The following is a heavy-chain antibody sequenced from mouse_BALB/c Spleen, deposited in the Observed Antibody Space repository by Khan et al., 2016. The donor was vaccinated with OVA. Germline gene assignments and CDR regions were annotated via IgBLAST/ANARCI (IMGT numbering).Heavy chain of an antibody. CDR2: INTETGEP. V-gene: IGHV9-2-1*01. D-gene: IGHD2-14*01. CDR3: ARDRYDYFDY. J-gene: IGHJ2*01. CDR1: GYTFSDYS. Sequence: QIQLVQSGPELKKPGETVKISCKASGYTFSDYSMHWVKQAPGKGLKWMGWINTETGEPTYADDFKGRFAFSLETSASTAYLQINNLKNEDTATYFCARDRYDYFDYWGQGTTLTVSS.